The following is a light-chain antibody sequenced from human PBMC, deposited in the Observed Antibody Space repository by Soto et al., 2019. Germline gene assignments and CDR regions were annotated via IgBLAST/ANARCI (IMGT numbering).Light chain of an antibody. Sequence: SALTQPPSASGSPGQSVTISCTGTSSDVGAYDYVSWYQQHLGKAPKLMIYEVSNRPSGVSNRFSGSKSGNTASLTISGLQAEDEADYYCSSYTSSSTPFVF. V-gene: IGLV2-14*01. CDR1: SSDVGAYDY. CDR3: SSYTSSSTPFV. J-gene: IGLJ1*01. CDR2: EVS.